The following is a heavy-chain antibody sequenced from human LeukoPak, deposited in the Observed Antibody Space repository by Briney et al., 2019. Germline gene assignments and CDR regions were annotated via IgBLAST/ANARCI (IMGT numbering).Heavy chain of an antibody. J-gene: IGHJ6*03. D-gene: IGHD1-1*01. CDR1: GGTISGHY. V-gene: IGHV4-59*11. CDR3: ARLAEALDEFADYYYYMDV. Sequence: SETLSLTCTVSGGTISGHYWTWIRQPPGKGLEWIGYIYYTGSTNYNSSLKSRVTMSVDTSKNLLSLKLRSVTAADTAVYFCARLAEALDEFADYYYYMDVWGKGSTVTVSS. CDR2: IYYTGST.